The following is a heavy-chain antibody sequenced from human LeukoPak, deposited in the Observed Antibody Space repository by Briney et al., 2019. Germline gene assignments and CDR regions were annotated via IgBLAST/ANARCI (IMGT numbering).Heavy chain of an antibody. CDR3: ARDHYYYDSSGSPGY. J-gene: IGHJ4*02. CDR2: IWYDGSNK. D-gene: IGHD3-22*01. CDR1: GFTFSTYR. Sequence: GGSLRLSCAASGFTFSTYRMHWVRQAPGKGLEWVAVIWYDGSNKYYADSVKGRFTISRDNSKNTLYLQMNSLRAEDTAVYYCARDHYYYDSSGSPGYWGQGTLVTVSP. V-gene: IGHV3-33*08.